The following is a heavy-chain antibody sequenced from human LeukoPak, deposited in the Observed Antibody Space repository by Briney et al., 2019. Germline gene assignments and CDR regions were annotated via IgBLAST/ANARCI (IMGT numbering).Heavy chain of an antibody. V-gene: IGHV3-21*01. Sequence: GGSLRLSCAASGFTFSSYSMNWVRQTPGKGLGWVSSISSSSSYIYYADSVKGRFTISRDNAKNSLYLQMNSLRAEDTAVYYCARGDSSGYYLDYFDYWGQGTLVTVSS. CDR3: ARGDSSGYYLDYFDY. CDR1: GFTFSSYS. D-gene: IGHD3-22*01. J-gene: IGHJ4*02. CDR2: ISSSSSYI.